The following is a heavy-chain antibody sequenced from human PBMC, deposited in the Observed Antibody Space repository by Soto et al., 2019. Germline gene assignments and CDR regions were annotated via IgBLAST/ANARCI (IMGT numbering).Heavy chain of an antibody. D-gene: IGHD6-19*01. CDR3: ARGLIAVAETGAFDY. V-gene: IGHV4-34*01. CDR2: INHSGST. CDR1: GGSFSGYY. Sequence: SETLSLTCAVYGGSFSGYYWSWIRQPPGKGLEWIGEINHSGSTNYNPSLKSRVTISVDTSKNQFSLKLSSVTAADTAVYYCARGLIAVAETGAFDYWGQGTLVTVSS. J-gene: IGHJ4*02.